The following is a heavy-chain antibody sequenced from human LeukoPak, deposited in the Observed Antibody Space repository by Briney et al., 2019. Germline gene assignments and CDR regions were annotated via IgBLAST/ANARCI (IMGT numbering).Heavy chain of an antibody. J-gene: IGHJ4*02. D-gene: IGHD3-22*01. CDR3: ASLNTMNELDY. CDR1: GFTVSSNY. V-gene: IGHV3-66*01. CDR2: IYSGGST. Sequence: GGSLRLSCAASGFTVSSNYMSWVRQAPGKGLGWVSVIYSGGSTYYADSVKGRFTISRDNSKNTLYLQMNSLRDEDTAVYNCASLNTMNELDYWGQGTLVTVSS.